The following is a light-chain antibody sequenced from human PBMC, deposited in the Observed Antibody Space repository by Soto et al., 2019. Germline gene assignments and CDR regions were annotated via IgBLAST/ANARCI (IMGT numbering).Light chain of an antibody. V-gene: IGLV2-14*01. Sequence: QSALTQPASVSASPGQSIAISCSGTSSDVGAYDYVSWYQHHPGKAPKLIIYEVTYRPSGVFNRFSASKSGNTDSLTISGLQAEDEADYYCSSYTRSSTYVFGTGTKLTVL. CDR1: SSDVGAYDY. CDR3: SSYTRSSTYV. J-gene: IGLJ1*01. CDR2: EVT.